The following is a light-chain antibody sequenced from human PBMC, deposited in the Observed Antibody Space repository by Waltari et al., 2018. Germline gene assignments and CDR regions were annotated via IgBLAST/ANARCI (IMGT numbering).Light chain of an antibody. CDR2: GKK. Sequence: QSALTQAPSASGTPGQRVTISCSGSSFNIGRNDVNWYHQVPGTAPKLLIFGKKQWPSGVPDRFSGSRSGTSVSLAISGLQSGDEGDYYCAVWDDRLNGVVFGGGTQLTVL. CDR1: SFNIGRND. V-gene: IGLV1-44*01. J-gene: IGLJ7*01. CDR3: AVWDDRLNGVV.